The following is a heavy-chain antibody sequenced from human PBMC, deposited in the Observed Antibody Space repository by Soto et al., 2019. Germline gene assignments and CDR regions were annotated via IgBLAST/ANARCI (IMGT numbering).Heavy chain of an antibody. D-gene: IGHD3-22*01. J-gene: IGHJ4*02. CDR1: GYTFTSYG. Sequence: GASVKVSCKASGYTFTSYGISWVRQAPGQGLEWMGWISAYNGNTNYAQKLQGRVTMTTDTSTSTAYMELRSLRSDDTAVYYCARDTRLGRHYDSSGYYGTGEFDYWGQGTLVTVSS. V-gene: IGHV1-18*01. CDR3: ARDTRLGRHYDSSGYYGTGEFDY. CDR2: ISAYNGNT.